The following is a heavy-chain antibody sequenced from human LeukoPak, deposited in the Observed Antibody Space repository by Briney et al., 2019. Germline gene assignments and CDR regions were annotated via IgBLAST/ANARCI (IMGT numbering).Heavy chain of an antibody. CDR3: ARGAYSSGWAYFDH. Sequence: GALRLSCAASGFTFSSYSMNWVRQAPGKGLEWGSYISSSSSTIYYADSVKGRFTISRDNAKNSLYLQMNSLRAEDTAVYYCARGAYSSGWAYFDHWGQGTLVTVSS. D-gene: IGHD6-19*01. CDR1: GFTFSSYS. CDR2: ISSSSSTI. J-gene: IGHJ4*02. V-gene: IGHV3-48*01.